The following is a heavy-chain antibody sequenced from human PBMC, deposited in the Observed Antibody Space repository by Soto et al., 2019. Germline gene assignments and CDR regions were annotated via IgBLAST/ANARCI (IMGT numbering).Heavy chain of an antibody. J-gene: IGHJ6*02. Sequence: SETLSLTRTVSGGSVSSGSYYWRWIRQPPGKGLEWIGYIYYSGSTNYNPSLKSRVTISVDTSKNQFSLKLSSVTAADTAVYYCARLTGMYGMDVWGQGTTVTVSS. D-gene: IGHD7-27*01. CDR2: IYYSGST. V-gene: IGHV4-61*01. CDR1: GGSVSSGSYY. CDR3: ARLTGMYGMDV.